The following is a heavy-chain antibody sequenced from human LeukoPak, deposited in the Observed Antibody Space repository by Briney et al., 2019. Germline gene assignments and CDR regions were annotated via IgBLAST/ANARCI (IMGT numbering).Heavy chain of an antibody. CDR1: GFTFSSYW. J-gene: IGHJ6*03. CDR2: IKQDGSEK. D-gene: IGHD3-22*01. Sequence: QSGGSLRLSCAASGFTFSSYWMSWVRQAPGKGLEWVANIKQDGSEKYYVDSVKGRFTISRDNAKNSLYLQMNSLRAEDTAVYYCAREVRITMIVVVITTYYYMDVWGKGTAVTISS. V-gene: IGHV3-7*01. CDR3: AREVRITMIVVVITTYYYMDV.